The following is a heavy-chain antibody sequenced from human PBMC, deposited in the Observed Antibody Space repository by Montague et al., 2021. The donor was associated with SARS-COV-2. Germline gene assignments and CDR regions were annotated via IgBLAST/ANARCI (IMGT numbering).Heavy chain of an antibody. CDR3: ARILVAAAGSPFDP. V-gene: IGHV2-70*11. D-gene: IGHD6-13*01. CDR1: GFSLSTSGMC. J-gene: IGHJ5*02. Sequence: PALVKPTQTLTLTCTFSGFSLSTSGMCVSWIRQPPGKALEWLARIDWDDDKYYSTSLKTRLTISKDTSKNQVDLTMTNMDPVGTATYYCARILVAAAGSPFDPWGQGTLVTVSS. CDR2: IDWDDDK.